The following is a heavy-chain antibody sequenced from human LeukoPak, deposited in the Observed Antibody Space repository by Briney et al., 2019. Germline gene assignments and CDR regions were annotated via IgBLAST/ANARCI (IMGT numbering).Heavy chain of an antibody. CDR1: GFTFTNYL. Sequence: PGGSLRLSCATSGFTFTNYLMSGVRQAPGKGLEWVANIKEDGSTKWYVDSVRGRFTISRDNAKNSLYLQMDGLRAEDTAVYYCARDRESNWDPYLDAWGQGTLVTV. V-gene: IGHV3-7*01. CDR3: ARDRESNWDPYLDA. CDR2: IKEDGSTK. J-gene: IGHJ4*02. D-gene: IGHD1-1*01.